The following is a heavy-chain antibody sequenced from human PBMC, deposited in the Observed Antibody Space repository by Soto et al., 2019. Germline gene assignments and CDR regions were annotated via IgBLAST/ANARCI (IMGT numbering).Heavy chain of an antibody. V-gene: IGHV3-21*01. CDR3: ASSGGSGYNG. D-gene: IGHD3-3*01. CDR1: GFTFSSYS. J-gene: IGHJ4*02. Sequence: GGSLRLSCAASGFTFSSYSMNWVRQAPGKGLEWASSISSSSSYIYYADSVKGRFTISRDNAKNSLYLQMNSLRAEDTAVYYCASSGGSGYNGWGQGTLVTVSS. CDR2: ISSSSSYI.